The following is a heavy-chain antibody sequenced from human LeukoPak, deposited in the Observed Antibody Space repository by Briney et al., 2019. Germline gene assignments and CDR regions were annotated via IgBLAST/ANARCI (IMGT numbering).Heavy chain of an antibody. D-gene: IGHD4-17*01. J-gene: IGHJ4*02. V-gene: IGHV3-13*01. Sequence: GGSLRLSCAASGFTFSSYDMHWVRQATGKGLEWVSAIGTAGDTYYPGSVKGRFTISREHAKNSLYLQMNSLRAGDTAVYYCARGHPYGAAWPYDYWGQGTLVTVSS. CDR2: IGTAGDT. CDR3: ARGHPYGAAWPYDY. CDR1: GFTFSSYD.